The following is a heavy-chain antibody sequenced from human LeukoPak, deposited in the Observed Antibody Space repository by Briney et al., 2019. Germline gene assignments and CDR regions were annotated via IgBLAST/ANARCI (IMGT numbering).Heavy chain of an antibody. V-gene: IGHV4-4*02. CDR2: IYHSEST. Sequence: SGTLSLTCAVSGGSISSHNWWTWVRQSPGKGLEWIGEIYHSESTNYNPSLKSRVTISIDKSKNQFSLTLNSVTAADTAMYYCASHTVSLDYWGQGALVTVSS. J-gene: IGHJ4*02. CDR3: ASHTVSLDY. D-gene: IGHD4-11*01. CDR1: GGSISSHNW.